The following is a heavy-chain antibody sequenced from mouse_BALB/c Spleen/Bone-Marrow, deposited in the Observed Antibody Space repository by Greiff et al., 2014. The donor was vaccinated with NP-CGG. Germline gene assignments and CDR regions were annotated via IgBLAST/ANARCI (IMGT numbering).Heavy chain of an antibody. D-gene: IGHD1-2*01. CDR2: IWTGGGT. V-gene: IGHV2-9-2*01. Sequence: VMLVESGPGLVAPSQSLSITCTVSGFSLTSYDISWIRQPPGKSLEWLGVIWTGGGTNYNSAFMSRPSISKDNSKSQVFLKMNSLQTDDTAIYYCVRHYYGYDFDYWGQGTTLTVSS. CDR3: VRHYYGYDFDY. CDR1: GFSLTSYD. J-gene: IGHJ2*01.